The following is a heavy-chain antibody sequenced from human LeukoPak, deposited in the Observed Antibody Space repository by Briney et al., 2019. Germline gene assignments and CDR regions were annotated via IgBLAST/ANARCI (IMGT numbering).Heavy chain of an antibody. CDR3: ARGGYGDPGGTYYYYYGMDV. J-gene: IGHJ6*02. Sequence: GGSLRLSCAASGFTFSSYEMNWVRQAPGKGLGWVSYISSSGSTIYYADSVKGRFTISRDNAKNSLYLQMNSLRAEDTAVYYCARGGYGDPGGTYYYYYGMDVWGQGTTVTVSS. V-gene: IGHV3-48*03. D-gene: IGHD4-17*01. CDR2: ISSSGSTI. CDR1: GFTFSSYE.